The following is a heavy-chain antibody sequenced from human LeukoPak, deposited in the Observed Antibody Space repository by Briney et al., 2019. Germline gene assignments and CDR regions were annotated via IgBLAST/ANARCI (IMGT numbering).Heavy chain of an antibody. J-gene: IGHJ3*02. V-gene: IGHV1-2*02. CDR1: GYTFTGYY. CDR3: ARAFYSYGPGNAFDI. D-gene: IGHD5-18*01. CDR2: INPNSGGT. Sequence: ASVKVSCKASGYTFTGYYMHWVRQAPGQGLEWMGWINPNSGGTNYAQKFQGRVTMTRDTSISTAYMELSRLRSDDTAVYYCARAFYSYGPGNAFDIWGQGTMVTVSS.